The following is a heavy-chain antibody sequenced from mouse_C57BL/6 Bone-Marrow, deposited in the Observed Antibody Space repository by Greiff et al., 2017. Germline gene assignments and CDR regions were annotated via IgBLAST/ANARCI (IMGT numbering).Heavy chain of an antibody. CDR3: ARLDSSGNCDY. V-gene: IGHV5-6*02. Sequence: EVKLVESGGDLVMPGGSLKLSCAASGFTFSSYGMSWVRQTPDKRLEWVATISSGGSYTYYPDSVKGRFTITGDNANNTLYLQMSSLKSEDTAMYYCARLDSSGNCDYWGQGTTLTVSS. D-gene: IGHD3-2*02. J-gene: IGHJ2*01. CDR1: GFTFSSYG. CDR2: ISSGGSYT.